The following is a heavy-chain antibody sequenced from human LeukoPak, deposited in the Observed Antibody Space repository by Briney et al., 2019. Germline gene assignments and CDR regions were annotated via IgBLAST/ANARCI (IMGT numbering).Heavy chain of an antibody. CDR3: ARGTTMTIEYYFDY. Sequence: GASVKVSCKASGYTFTNYDINWVRQATGQGLEWMGWMNPNSGNTGYAQNFQGRVTITRNTSISTAYMELSSLRSEDTAVYYCARGTTMTIEYYFDYWGQGTLVTVSS. CDR1: GYTFTNYD. CDR2: MNPNSGNT. D-gene: IGHD4-17*01. V-gene: IGHV1-8*03. J-gene: IGHJ4*02.